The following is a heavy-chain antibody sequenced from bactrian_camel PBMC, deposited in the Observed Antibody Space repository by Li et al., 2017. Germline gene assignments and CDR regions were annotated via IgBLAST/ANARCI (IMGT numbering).Heavy chain of an antibody. CDR1: GYTYWLDD. V-gene: IGHV3S53*01. J-gene: IGHJ7*01. Sequence: LVESGGFSVLVGVSLRLSCAASGYTYWLDDMSWYRQAPGKEREFVSAIESDGSTSYADSVRGRFTISQDNAKLTVYLQMNSLKPEDTAMYYCKTVSRYSGSWCHPEGEEEEGKGKKG. CDR2: IESDGST. D-gene: IGHD3*01.